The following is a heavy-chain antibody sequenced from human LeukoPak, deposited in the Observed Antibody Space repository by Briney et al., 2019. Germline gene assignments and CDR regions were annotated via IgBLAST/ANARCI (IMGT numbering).Heavy chain of an antibody. Sequence: GASVKVSCKASGYTFTGYYMHWVRQAPGQGLEWMGWMNPNSGNTGYAQKFQGRVTMTRNTSISTAYMELSSLRSEDTAVYYCAXXXXXXXXYYYYYGMDVWGQGTTVTVSS. CDR3: AXXXXXXXXYYYYYGMDV. CDR2: MNPNSGNT. CDR1: GYTFTGYY. J-gene: IGHJ6*02. V-gene: IGHV1-8*02.